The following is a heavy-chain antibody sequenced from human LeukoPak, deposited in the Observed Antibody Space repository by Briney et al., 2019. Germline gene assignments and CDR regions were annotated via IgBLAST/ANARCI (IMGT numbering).Heavy chain of an antibody. D-gene: IGHD6-19*01. J-gene: IGHJ4*02. CDR2: ITSSSGTI. CDR1: GFTFSSYC. CDR3: ARVRSGWYFDY. V-gene: IGHV3-48*02. Sequence: GGSLRLSCALSGFTFSSYCMNWVRQAPGKGLEWVAYITSSSGTIYYADSVKGRFTISRDNAKNSLYLQMNNLTDEDTAVYYCARVRSGWYFDYWGERTLVTVSS.